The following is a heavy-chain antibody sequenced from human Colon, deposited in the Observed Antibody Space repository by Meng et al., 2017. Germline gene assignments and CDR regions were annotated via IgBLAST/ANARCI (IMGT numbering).Heavy chain of an antibody. CDR3: AALPYCSTGNCYHGDFDH. CDR1: GDSVSSNRAL. J-gene: IGHJ4*02. Sequence: SQTLSLTCAISGDSVSSNRALWHWVRQSPSRGLEWLGQTYYRSEWQNHYGLSVKSRITINANTSRNQFSLNLNSVTPEDTAVYFCAALPYCSTGNCYHGDFDHWGQGTLVTVSS. D-gene: IGHD2-15*01. CDR2: TYYRSEWQN. V-gene: IGHV6-1*01.